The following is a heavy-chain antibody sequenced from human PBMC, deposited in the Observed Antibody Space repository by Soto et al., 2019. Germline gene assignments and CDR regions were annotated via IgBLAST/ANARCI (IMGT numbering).Heavy chain of an antibody. D-gene: IGHD2-21*02. V-gene: IGHV4-34*01. Sequence: SETLSLTCAVYGGSFSGYYWSWIRQPPGKGLEWIGEINHSGSTNYNPSLKSRVTISVDTSKNQFSLKLSSVTAADTAVYYCARVGGVVVTAIPFAFDIWGQGTMVTVSS. CDR2: INHSGST. CDR1: GGSFSGYY. CDR3: ARVGGVVVTAIPFAFDI. J-gene: IGHJ3*02.